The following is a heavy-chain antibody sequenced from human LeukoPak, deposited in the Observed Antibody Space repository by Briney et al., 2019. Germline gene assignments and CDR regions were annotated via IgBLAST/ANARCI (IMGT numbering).Heavy chain of an antibody. CDR1: GFTFSSYA. D-gene: IGHD1-26*01. CDR3: ARVRVGATYFDY. V-gene: IGHV3-30*04. CDR2: ISYDGSNK. J-gene: IGHJ4*02. Sequence: GGSLRLSCAASGFTFSSYAMHWVRQAPGKGLEWVAVISYDGSNKYYADSVKGRFTISRDNSKNTLYLQMNSLRAEDTAVYYCARVRVGATYFDYWGQGTLVTVSS.